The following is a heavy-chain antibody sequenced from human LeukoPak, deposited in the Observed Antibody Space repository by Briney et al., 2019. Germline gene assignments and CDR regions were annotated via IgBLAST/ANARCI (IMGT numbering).Heavy chain of an antibody. D-gene: IGHD3-22*01. CDR2: ISSSGSTI. V-gene: IGHV3-11*01. CDR3: ARDRYYDSSGYYSNYYYYYMGV. CDR1: GFTFSDYY. Sequence: GGSLRLSCAASGFTFSDYYMSWIRQAPGKGLEWVSYISSSGSTIYYADSVKGRFTISRDNAKNSLYLQMNSLRAEDTAVYYCARDRYYDSSGYYSNYYYYYMGVWGKGTTVTVSS. J-gene: IGHJ6*03.